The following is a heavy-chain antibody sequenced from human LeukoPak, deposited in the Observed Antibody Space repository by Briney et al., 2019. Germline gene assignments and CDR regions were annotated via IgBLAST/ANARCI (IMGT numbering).Heavy chain of an antibody. CDR1: GFSFSDYY. CDR3: AIYSGSYYNRFDY. V-gene: IGHV3-11*01. J-gene: IGHJ4*02. CDR2: ISSSGTTI. Sequence: PGGSLRLSCAASGFSFSDYYMTWIRQAPGKGLEWVSYISSSGTTIYYADSVKGRFTISRDNAKNSLYLQMNSLRAEDTAVYYCAIYSGSYYNRFDYWGQGTLVTVSS. D-gene: IGHD3-10*01.